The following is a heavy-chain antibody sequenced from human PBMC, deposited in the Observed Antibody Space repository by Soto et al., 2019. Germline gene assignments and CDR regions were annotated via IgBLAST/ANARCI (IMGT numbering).Heavy chain of an antibody. CDR2: MNPNSGNT. D-gene: IGHD3-9*01. J-gene: IGHJ6*04. CDR3: ARAIYDILTGYYLMDV. CDR1: GYTSTSYD. V-gene: IGHV1-8*01. Sequence: ASVKVSCKASGYTSTSYDINWVRQATGQGLEWMGWMNPNSGNTGYAQKFQGRVTMTRNTSISTAYMELSSLRSEDTAVYYCARAIYDILTGYYLMDVWGKGTTVTVSS.